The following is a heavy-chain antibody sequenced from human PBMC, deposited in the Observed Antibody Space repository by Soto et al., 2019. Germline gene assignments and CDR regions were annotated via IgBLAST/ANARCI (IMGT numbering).Heavy chain of an antibody. CDR3: ARVPHQNILTGYWFDY. CDR1: GGSISSSSYY. J-gene: IGHJ4*02. CDR2: IYYSGST. Sequence: SETLSLTCTVSGGSISSSSYYWGWIRQPPGKGLEWIGSIYYSGSTYYNPSLKSRVTISVDTSKNQFSLKLSSVTAADTAVYNCARVPHQNILTGYWFDYWGQGTLVTVPS. D-gene: IGHD3-9*01. V-gene: IGHV4-39*01.